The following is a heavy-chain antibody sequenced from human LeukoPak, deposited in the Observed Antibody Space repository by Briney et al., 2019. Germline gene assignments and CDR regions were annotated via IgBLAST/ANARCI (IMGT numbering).Heavy chain of an antibody. J-gene: IGHJ3*02. Sequence: SETLSLTCAVSGGSISGGGYYWSWIQQPPGKGLEWFGYIYHSGSTYYNPSLKSRVTISVDRSKNQFSLKLSSVTAADTAVYYCARESQWELLGAFDIWGQGTMVTVSS. CDR2: IYHSGST. D-gene: IGHD1-26*01. V-gene: IGHV4-30-2*01. CDR3: ARESQWELLGAFDI. CDR1: GGSISGGGYY.